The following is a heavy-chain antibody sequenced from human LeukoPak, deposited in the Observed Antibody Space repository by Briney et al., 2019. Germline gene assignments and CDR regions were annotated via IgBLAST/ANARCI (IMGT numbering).Heavy chain of an antibody. J-gene: IGHJ6*03. CDR1: GGSISSDY. D-gene: IGHD4-11*01. V-gene: IGHV4-4*07. CDR3: ARASVTYYYYYYMDV. CDR2: IHTSGST. Sequence: SSETLSLTCTVSGGSISSDYWSWIRQPAGKGLEWIGRIHTSGSTNYNPSLKSRVTMSVDTSKNQFSLKLSSVTAADTAVYYCARASVTYYYYYYMDVWGKGTTVTVSS.